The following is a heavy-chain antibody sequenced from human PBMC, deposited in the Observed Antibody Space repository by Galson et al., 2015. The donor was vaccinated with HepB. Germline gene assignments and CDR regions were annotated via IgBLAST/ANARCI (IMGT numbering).Heavy chain of an antibody. Sequence: SLRLSCAASGFTFSSYGMHWVRQAPGKGLEWVAFIRYDGSNKYYADSVKGRFTISRDNSKNTLYLQMNSLRAEDTAVYYCAKLGGVWKGYGSGSYYNSPYYYYGMDVWGQGTTVTVSS. CDR1: GFTFSSYG. J-gene: IGHJ6*02. V-gene: IGHV3-30*02. CDR3: AKLGGVWKGYGSGSYYNSPYYYYGMDV. CDR2: IRYDGSNK. D-gene: IGHD3-10*01.